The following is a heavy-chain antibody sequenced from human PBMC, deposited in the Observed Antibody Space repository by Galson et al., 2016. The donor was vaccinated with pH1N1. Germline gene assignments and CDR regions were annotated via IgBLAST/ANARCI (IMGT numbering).Heavy chain of an antibody. J-gene: IGHJ6*02. V-gene: IGHV4-30-4*01. CDR2: IYYSGTT. CDR3: ARGEGIRYYYSGMDV. CDR1: GGSMNSADYY. Sequence: TLSLTCTVSGGSMNSADYYWSWIRQPPGMGLEWIGYIYYSGTTYFSPSLKSRLSMSVDMSNNQFSLTLNSVTAADTAVYYCARGEGIRYYYSGMDVWGQGTTATVFS. D-gene: IGHD3-16*01.